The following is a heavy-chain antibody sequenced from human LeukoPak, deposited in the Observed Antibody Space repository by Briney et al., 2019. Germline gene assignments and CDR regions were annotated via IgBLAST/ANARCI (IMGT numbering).Heavy chain of an antibody. CDR1: GGSISSSSYY. J-gene: IGHJ4*02. CDR3: ARAYYYGSGSYPFDY. D-gene: IGHD3-10*01. V-gene: IGHV4-61*02. CDR2: IYTSGST. Sequence: PSETLSLTCTVSGGSISSSSYYWSWIRQPAGKGLEWIGRIYTSGSTNYNPSLKSRVTISVDTSKNQFSLKLSSVTAADTAVYYCARAYYYGSGSYPFDYWGQGTLVTVSS.